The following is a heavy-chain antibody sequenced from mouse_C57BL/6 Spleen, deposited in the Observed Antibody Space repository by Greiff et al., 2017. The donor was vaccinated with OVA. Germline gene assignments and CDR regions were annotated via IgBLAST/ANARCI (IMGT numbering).Heavy chain of an antibody. CDR1: GFSLTSYG. CDR2: IWSGGST. D-gene: IGHD1-1*01. J-gene: IGHJ4*01. CDR3: ARNDYYGSSYEKAMDY. Sequence: QVQLKQSGPGLVQPSQSLSITCTVSGFSLTSYGVHWVRQSPGKGLEWLGVIWSGGSTDYNAAFISRLSISKDNSKSQVFFKMNSLQADDTAIYYCARNDYYGSSYEKAMDYWGQGTSVTVSS. V-gene: IGHV2-2*01.